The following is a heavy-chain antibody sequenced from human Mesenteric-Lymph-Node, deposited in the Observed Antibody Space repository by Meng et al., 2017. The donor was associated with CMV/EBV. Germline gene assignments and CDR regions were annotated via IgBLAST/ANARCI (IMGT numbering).Heavy chain of an antibody. D-gene: IGHD3-10*01. CDR2: ISGNGGRT. CDR1: GFTLRSYV. Sequence: GESLKIFCAASGFTLRSYVMTWVRQAPGKGLEWVSGISGNGGRTHYADSVRGRFTISRDNSKNTLYLQMSSLRAEDTAVYYCAKDLFLHDITVCLSSWGQGTLVTVSS. V-gene: IGHV3-23*01. CDR3: AKDLFLHDITVCLSS. J-gene: IGHJ4*02.